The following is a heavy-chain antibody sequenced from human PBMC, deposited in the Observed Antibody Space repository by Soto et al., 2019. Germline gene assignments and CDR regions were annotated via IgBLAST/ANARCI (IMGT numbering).Heavy chain of an antibody. V-gene: IGHV1-69*13. CDR2: IIPIFGTA. J-gene: IGHJ6*02. CDR1: GGTFSSYA. Sequence: SVKVSCKASGGTFSSYAISWVRKAPGQGLEWMGGIIPIFGTANYAQKFQGRVTITADESTSTAYMELSSLRSEDPAVYYCARGDTTAYYYYGMDVWGQGTTVTVSS. CDR3: ARGDTTAYYYYGMDV.